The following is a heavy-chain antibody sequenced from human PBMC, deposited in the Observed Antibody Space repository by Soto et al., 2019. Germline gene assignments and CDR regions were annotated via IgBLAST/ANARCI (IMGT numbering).Heavy chain of an antibody. CDR1: GFSFKNYA. CDR2: ISHNDEPKI. J-gene: IGHJ4*01. CDR3: ARGVSEETYYNEFDY. D-gene: IGHD3-10*01. Sequence: QVQLVESGGGVVQPGSSLRLSCAASGFSFKNYAFHWVRQAPGKGLEWVALISHNDEPKIFYADSVQGRFTISRDNFKNTVYLQMNSMRDEDTAVYHCARGVSEETYYNEFDYWGQGTQVTVSS. V-gene: IGHV3-30-3*01.